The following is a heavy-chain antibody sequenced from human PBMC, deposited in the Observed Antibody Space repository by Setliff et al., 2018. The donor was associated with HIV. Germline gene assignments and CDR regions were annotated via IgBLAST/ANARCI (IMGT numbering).Heavy chain of an antibody. CDR2: INPSGGST. Sequence: ASVKVSCKASGYTFTNYYMHWVRQAPGRGLEWMGIINPSGGSTSYAQKFQGRVTMTADTSIDTAYMELNSLRSEDTALYYCAMSYYYDSSGSGAFDIWGQGTLVTVSS. CDR3: AMSYYYDSSGSGAFDI. CDR1: GYTFTNYY. D-gene: IGHD3-22*01. J-gene: IGHJ3*02. V-gene: IGHV1-46*01.